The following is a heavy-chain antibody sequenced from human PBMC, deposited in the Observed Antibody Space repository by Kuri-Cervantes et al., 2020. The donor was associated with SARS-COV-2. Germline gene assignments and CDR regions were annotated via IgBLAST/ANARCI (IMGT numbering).Heavy chain of an antibody. J-gene: IGHJ4*02. CDR1: GAPISRYY. D-gene: IGHD4-17*01. CDR2: IYYTGST. V-gene: IGHV4-59*01. CDR3: ARGTIGFGDDYFDY. Sequence: ESLKISCTVSGAPISRYYWSWIRQPPGKGLEWIGYIYYTGSTNSNPSLKSRVTISMDTSKSQFSLKVSSVTAADTAVYYCARGTIGFGDDYFDYWSQGTLVTVSS.